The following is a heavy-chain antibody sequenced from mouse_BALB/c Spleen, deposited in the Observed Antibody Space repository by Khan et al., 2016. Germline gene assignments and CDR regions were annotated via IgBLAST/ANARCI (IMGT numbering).Heavy chain of an antibody. J-gene: IGHJ3*01. Sequence: LVKTGASVKISCTASGYSFTGYYMHWVKQSHGKSLEWMGYITSYNGTTSYNQKFKGKATLTVDTSCSTAYMQFNSLTSEDSAVYYCVRLSGSSHFGFCFWGQATLVTV. CDR2: ITSYNGTT. V-gene: IGHV1S34*01. CDR3: VRLSGSSHFGFCF. D-gene: IGHD1-1*01. CDR1: GYSFTGYY.